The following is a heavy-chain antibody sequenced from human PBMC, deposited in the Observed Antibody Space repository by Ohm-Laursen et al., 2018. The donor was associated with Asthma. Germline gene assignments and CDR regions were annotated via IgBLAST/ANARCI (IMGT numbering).Heavy chain of an antibody. D-gene: IGHD1/OR15-1a*01. V-gene: IGHV3-30*03. Sequence: SLRLSCSASGFTFSSYGMHWVRQAPGKGLEWVSVISYDGSNNYYADSVKGRFTISRDNSKNTLFLHMNSLRAEDTAVYYCAREAGTHDAFDIWGHGKMVTVSS. CDR2: ISYDGSNN. CDR3: AREAGTHDAFDI. J-gene: IGHJ3*02. CDR1: GFTFSSYG.